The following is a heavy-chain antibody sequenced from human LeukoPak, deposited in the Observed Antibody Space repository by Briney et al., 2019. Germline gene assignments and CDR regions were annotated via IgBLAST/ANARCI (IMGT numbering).Heavy chain of an antibody. V-gene: IGHV3-30-3*01. J-gene: IGHJ1*01. Sequence: GGSLRLSCAASGFTFSSYAMHWVRQAPGKGLEWVAVISYDGSNKYYADSVKGRFTISRDNSKNTLYLQMNSLRAEDTAVYYCASRMITISPGEYFQHWGQGTLVTVSS. CDR1: GFTFSSYA. CDR2: ISYDGSNK. D-gene: IGHD3-3*01. CDR3: ASRMITISPGEYFQH.